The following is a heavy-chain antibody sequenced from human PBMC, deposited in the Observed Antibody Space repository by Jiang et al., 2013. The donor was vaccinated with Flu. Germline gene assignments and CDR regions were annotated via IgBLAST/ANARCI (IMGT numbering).Heavy chain of an antibody. D-gene: IGHD1-26*01. CDR3: ATRELDFDY. Sequence: DGSNKYYADSVKGRFTISRDNSKNTLYLQMNSLRAEDTAVYYCATRELDFDYWGQGTLVTVSS. V-gene: IGHV3-33*01. CDR2: DGSNK. J-gene: IGHJ4*02.